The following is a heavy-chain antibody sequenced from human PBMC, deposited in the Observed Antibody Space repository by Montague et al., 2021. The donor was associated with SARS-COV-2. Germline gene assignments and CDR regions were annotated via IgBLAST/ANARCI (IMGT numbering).Heavy chain of an antibody. V-gene: IGHV4-4*02. CDR3: ARRVSLVTMIVVFACFDY. J-gene: IGHJ4*02. Sequence: SETRSLTCAVSGGSISSSNWWSWVRQPPGKGLEWIGEIYHSGSTNYNPSLKSRVTISVDKSKNKFSLKLSSVTAADTAVYYCARRVSLVTMIVVFACFDYGGQGPLVPVSP. CDR2: IYHSGST. D-gene: IGHD3-22*01. CDR1: GGSISSSNW.